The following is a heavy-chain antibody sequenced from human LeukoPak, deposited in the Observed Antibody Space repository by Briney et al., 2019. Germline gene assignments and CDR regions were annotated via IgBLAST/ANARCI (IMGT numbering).Heavy chain of an antibody. CDR2: ISAYNGNT. CDR1: GYTFTSYG. D-gene: IGHD3-10*01. J-gene: IGHJ3*02. Sequence: ASVEVSCKASGYTFTSYGISWVRQAPGQGLEWMGWISAYNGNTNYAQKLQGRVTMTTDTSTSTAYMELRSLRSDDTAVYYCARDQGRGYYDAFDIWGQGTMVTVSS. V-gene: IGHV1-18*01. CDR3: ARDQGRGYYDAFDI.